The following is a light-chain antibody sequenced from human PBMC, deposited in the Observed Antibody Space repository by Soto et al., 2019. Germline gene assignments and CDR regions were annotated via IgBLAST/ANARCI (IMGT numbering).Light chain of an antibody. CDR2: LAS. CDR3: MQALQHHQIT. J-gene: IGKJ4*01. V-gene: IGKV2-28*01. CDR1: QSLVHSDGYNY. Sequence: DIVLTQSPLSLPVTPGEPASISCRSSQSLVHSDGYNYLDWYLLKPGQSPQLLIYLASRRASGVPDRFSGSGSGTDFKLKISRVEAEDVGVYYCMQALQHHQITFGGGTKVEIK.